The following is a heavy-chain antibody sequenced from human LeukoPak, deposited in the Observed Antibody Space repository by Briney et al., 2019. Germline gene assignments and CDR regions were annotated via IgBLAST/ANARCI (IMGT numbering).Heavy chain of an antibody. J-gene: IGHJ4*02. CDR3: ARVNGDYDSFDY. CDR1: GGSFGGYY. D-gene: IGHD4-17*01. Sequence: PSESLSPTWAVYGGSFGGYYWSWIRQPPGKWLEWIGEINNSGSTNYNPCLKSRVTISVDTSKNQFSLKLSSVTAADKAVYYCARVNGDYDSFDYWGQGTLVTVSS. V-gene: IGHV4-34*01. CDR2: INNSGST.